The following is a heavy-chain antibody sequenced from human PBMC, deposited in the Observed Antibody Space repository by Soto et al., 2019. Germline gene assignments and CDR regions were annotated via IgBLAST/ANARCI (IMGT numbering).Heavy chain of an antibody. CDR1: GYTFTSYD. D-gene: IGHD6-13*01. J-gene: IGHJ5*02. CDR3: AREPGIAAAGFSPWFDP. CDR2: IIPNFGTA. Sequence: SVKVSCKASGYTFTSYDINWVRQATGQGLEWMGGIIPNFGTANYAQKFQGRVTITADESTSTAYMELSSLRSEDTAVYYCAREPGIAAAGFSPWFDPWGQGTLVTVSS. V-gene: IGHV1-69*13.